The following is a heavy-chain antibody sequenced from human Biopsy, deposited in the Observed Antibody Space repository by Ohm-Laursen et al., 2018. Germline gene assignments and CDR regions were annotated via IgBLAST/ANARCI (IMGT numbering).Heavy chain of an antibody. Sequence: SSVKVSCKASGGTFSSSAITWVRQAPGQGLEWMGGIIGIFRTAHYAQKFQGRVTITADEFMSTAYMELSSLRSEDTAVYYCARGGGYNWNNGWFDPWGQGTLATVSS. V-gene: IGHV1-69*01. D-gene: IGHD1/OR15-1a*01. CDR2: IIGIFRTA. J-gene: IGHJ5*02. CDR3: ARGGGYNWNNGWFDP. CDR1: GGTFSSSA.